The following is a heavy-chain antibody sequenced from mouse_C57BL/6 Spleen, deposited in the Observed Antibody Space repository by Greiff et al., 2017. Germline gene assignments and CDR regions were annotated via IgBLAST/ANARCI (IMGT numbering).Heavy chain of an antibody. Sequence: QVQLQQPGAELVKPGASVKMSCKASGYTFTSYWITWVKQRPGQGLEWIGDIYPGSGSTNYNEKFKSKATLPVDTSSSTAYMQLSSLTSEDSAVYYGARDWGLRRGFDYWGQGTTLTVSS. J-gene: IGHJ2*01. D-gene: IGHD2-4*01. CDR3: ARDWGLRRGFDY. CDR2: IYPGSGST. CDR1: GYTFTSYW. V-gene: IGHV1-55*01.